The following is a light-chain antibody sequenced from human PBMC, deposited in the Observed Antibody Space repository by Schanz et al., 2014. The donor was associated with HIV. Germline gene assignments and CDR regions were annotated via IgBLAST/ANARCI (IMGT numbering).Light chain of an antibody. CDR1: SSNIGNNY. CDR2: DNN. CDR3: ATWHSSLREVV. V-gene: IGLV1-51*01. Sequence: QSVLTQPPSVSAAPGQKVTISCSGSSSNIGNNYVSWYQQLPGTAPKLLIYDNNKRPSGIPDRFSGSKTGTSATLAINGLQTGDEADYYCATWHSSLREVVFGGGTKLTVL. J-gene: IGLJ2*01.